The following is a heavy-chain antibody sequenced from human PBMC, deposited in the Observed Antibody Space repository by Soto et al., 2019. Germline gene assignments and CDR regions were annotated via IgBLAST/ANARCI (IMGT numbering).Heavy chain of an antibody. J-gene: IGHJ4*02. CDR2: IIPIFGTA. CDR3: ARSGSGYVWFNEF. D-gene: IGHD3-22*01. CDR1: GGIFSSYA. V-gene: IGHV1-69*01. Sequence: QEQLVQSGAEVKKPGSSVKVSCKASGGIFSSYAISWVRQAPGQGLEWMGGIIPIFGTANYAQKFQGRVTLTADESTKAAYMDLSSLKSEDTAIYYCARSGSGYVWFNEFWGQGTLVTVSS.